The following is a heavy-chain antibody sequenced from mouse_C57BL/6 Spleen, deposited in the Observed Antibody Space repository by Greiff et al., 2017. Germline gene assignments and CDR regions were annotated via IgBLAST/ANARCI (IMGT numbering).Heavy chain of an antibody. Sequence: VQLKQSGAELVRPGASVKLSCTASGFNIKDDYMHWVKQRPEQGLEWIGWIDPENGDTEYASKFQGKATITADTSSNTAYLQLSSLTSEDTAVYYCTTGYYGSSPMDYWGQGTSVTVSS. V-gene: IGHV14-4*01. CDR2: IDPENGDT. J-gene: IGHJ4*01. D-gene: IGHD1-1*01. CDR3: TTGYYGSSPMDY. CDR1: GFNIKDDY.